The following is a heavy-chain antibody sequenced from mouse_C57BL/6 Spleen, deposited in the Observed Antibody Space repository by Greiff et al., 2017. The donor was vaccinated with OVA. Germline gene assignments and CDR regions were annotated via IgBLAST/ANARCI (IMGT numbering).Heavy chain of an antibody. V-gene: IGHV5-17*01. CDR1: GFTFSDYG. D-gene: IGHD2-4*01. CDR2: ISSGSSTI. CDR3: ARPGGLYYDSNYFDY. Sequence: VQLKESGGGLVKPGGSLKLSCAASGFTFSDYGMHWVRQAPEKGLEWVAYISSGSSTIYYADTVKGRFTISRDNAKNTLFLQMTSLRSEDTAMYYCARPGGLYYDSNYFDYWGQGTTLTVSS. J-gene: IGHJ2*01.